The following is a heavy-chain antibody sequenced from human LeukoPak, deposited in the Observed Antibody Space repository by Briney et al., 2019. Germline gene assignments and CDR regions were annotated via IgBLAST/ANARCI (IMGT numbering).Heavy chain of an antibody. CDR3: AKGSREWELLDAFDI. CDR1: GFTFSSYG. D-gene: IGHD1-26*01. Sequence: PGGSLRLSRAASGFTFSSYGMTSVRQAPGKGLDWVSGISGSGARTDYADSVKGWFTISRDNAKNTLYLQMNSLRAEDTAVYYCAKGSREWELLDAFDIWGQGTMVTVSS. V-gene: IGHV3-23*01. CDR2: ISGSGART. J-gene: IGHJ3*02.